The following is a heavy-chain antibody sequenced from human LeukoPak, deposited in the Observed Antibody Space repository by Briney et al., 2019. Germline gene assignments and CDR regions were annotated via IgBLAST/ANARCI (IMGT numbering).Heavy chain of an antibody. Sequence: GGSLRLSCAASGFTFSIYAMSWVRQAPGKGLEWVSTISDSGGSTYYADSVKGRFTISRDNSKNTVYLQMNSLRAEDTAVYYCAKDREGVGYFDWGQGTLVTVSS. CDR1: GFTFSIYA. CDR3: AKDREGVGYFD. D-gene: IGHD3-9*01. J-gene: IGHJ4*02. V-gene: IGHV3-23*01. CDR2: ISDSGGST.